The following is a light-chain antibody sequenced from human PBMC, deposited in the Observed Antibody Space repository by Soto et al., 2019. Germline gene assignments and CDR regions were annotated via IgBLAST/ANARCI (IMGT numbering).Light chain of an antibody. J-gene: IGLJ2*01. CDR3: ISYAGSNKPA. CDR1: SSDVGGYNY. CDR2: NVN. Sequence: QSALTQPPSASGSPGQSVAISCSGTSSDVGGYNYVSWYQQHPGKAPKLMIYNVNQRPSGVPDRFSGSKSGNTASLTVSGLQAADEADYYCISYAGSNKPAFGGGTKLTVL. V-gene: IGLV2-8*01.